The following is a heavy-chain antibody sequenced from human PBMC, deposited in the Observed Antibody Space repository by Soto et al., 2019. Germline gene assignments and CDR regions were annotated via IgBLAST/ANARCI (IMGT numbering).Heavy chain of an antibody. CDR2: INTGTGYI. D-gene: IGHD3-16*02. Sequence: QVHLVQSGAEVKKPGASVKIACEASGYTFTDYAMHWVRQAPGQRLEWMGWINTGTGYIQYSQIFQDRVTFTRDTYANTAYMELSSLRSEDTAIYYCARVPRVSRYNVDCFDPWGQGTLVIVSS. J-gene: IGHJ5*02. CDR1: GYTFTDYA. CDR3: ARVPRVSRYNVDCFDP. V-gene: IGHV1-3*04.